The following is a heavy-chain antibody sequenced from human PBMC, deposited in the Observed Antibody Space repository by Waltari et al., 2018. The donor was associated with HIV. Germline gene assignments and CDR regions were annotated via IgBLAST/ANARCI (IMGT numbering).Heavy chain of an antibody. CDR1: GGSISSRSYY. V-gene: IGHV4-39*01. Sequence: QLQLQESGPGLVKPSETLSLTCPVSGGSISSRSYYWGLVRQPPGRGLVWIGSIYYSGITYYNPSLKSRVTISVDTSKNQFSLKLSSVTAADTAVYYCARRFEQLGYFDLWGRGTLVTVSS. CDR3: ARRFEQLGYFDL. J-gene: IGHJ2*01. D-gene: IGHD6-6*01. CDR2: IYYSGIT.